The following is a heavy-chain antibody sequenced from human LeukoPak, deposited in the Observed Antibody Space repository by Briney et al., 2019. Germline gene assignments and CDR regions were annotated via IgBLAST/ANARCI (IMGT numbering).Heavy chain of an antibody. J-gene: IGHJ4*02. D-gene: IGHD3-22*01. CDR3: ARNPHYYDSSGYYPYYFDY. CDR1: GGSFSGYY. Sequence: SETLSLTCAVYGGSFSGYYWSWIRQPPGKGLEWIGEINPSGSTNYNPSLKSRVTISVDTSKNQFSLKLSSVTAADTAVYYCARNPHYYDSSGYYPYYFDYWGQGTLVTVSS. CDR2: INPSGST. V-gene: IGHV4-34*01.